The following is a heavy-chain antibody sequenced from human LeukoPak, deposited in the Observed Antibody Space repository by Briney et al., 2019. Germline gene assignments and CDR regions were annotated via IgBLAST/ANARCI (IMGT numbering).Heavy chain of an antibody. CDR1: GFTFSSYA. D-gene: IGHD1-26*01. CDR3: ASPGGLFGRSGSYSYYYYYYYMDV. V-gene: IGHV3-30-3*01. CDR2: ISYDGSNK. Sequence: PGGSLRLSCAASGFTFSSYAMHWVRQAPGKGLEWVAVISYDGSNKYYADSVKGRFTISRDNSKNTLYLQMNSLRAEDTAVYYCASPGGLFGRSGSYSYYYYYYYMDVWGKGTTVTVSS. J-gene: IGHJ6*03.